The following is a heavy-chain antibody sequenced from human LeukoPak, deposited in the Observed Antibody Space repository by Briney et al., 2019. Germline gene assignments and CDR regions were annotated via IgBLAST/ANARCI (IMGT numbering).Heavy chain of an antibody. Sequence: SVKVSCKASGCTFTGYFMHWVRQAPGQGLEWMGGIIPIFDTANYAQKFQGRVTITADKSTSTAYMELNSLRAEDTAVYYCARGRIGGNWFDPWGQGTLVTVSS. J-gene: IGHJ5*02. CDR3: ARGRIGGNWFDP. CDR1: GCTFTGYF. V-gene: IGHV1-69*06. CDR2: IIPIFDTA. D-gene: IGHD3-16*01.